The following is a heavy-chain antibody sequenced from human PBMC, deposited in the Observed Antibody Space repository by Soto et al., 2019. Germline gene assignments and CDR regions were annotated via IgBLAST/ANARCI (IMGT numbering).Heavy chain of an antibody. Sequence: ASVKVSCKXSGYTFTGYYMHWVRQAPGQGLEWMGWINPNSGGTNYAQKFQGRVTMTRDTSISTAYMELSRLRSDDTAVYYCAREAFDMVRGVATYGMDVWGQGTTVTVSS. CDR2: INPNSGGT. CDR3: AREAFDMVRGVATYGMDV. D-gene: IGHD3-10*01. CDR1: GYTFTGYY. V-gene: IGHV1-2*02. J-gene: IGHJ6*02.